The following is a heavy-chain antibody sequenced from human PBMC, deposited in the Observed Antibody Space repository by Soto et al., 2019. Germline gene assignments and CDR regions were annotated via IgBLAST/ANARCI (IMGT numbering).Heavy chain of an antibody. Sequence: GGSLRLSCAASGFTFSSYAMHWVRQAPGKGLEWVAVISYDGSNKYYADSVKGRFTISRDNSKNTLYLQMNSLRAEDTAVYYCARDREKVWELTYYYGMDVWGQGTTVTVSS. D-gene: IGHD3-10*01. CDR3: ARDREKVWELTYYYGMDV. V-gene: IGHV3-30-3*01. CDR1: GFTFSSYA. CDR2: ISYDGSNK. J-gene: IGHJ6*02.